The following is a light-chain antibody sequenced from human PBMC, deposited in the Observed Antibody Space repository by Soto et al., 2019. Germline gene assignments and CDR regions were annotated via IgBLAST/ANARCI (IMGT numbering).Light chain of an antibody. J-gene: IGKJ2*01. CDR2: DAS. CDR1: QSISSW. V-gene: IGKV1-5*01. CDR3: QQYNSYSPYT. Sequence: DIQMTQSPSTLSASVGDRVTITCRASQSISSWLAWYQQKPGKAPKLLIYDASSLESGVPSRFSGSASGTEFTLTIRSLQPDDFATYYFQQYNSYSPYTFGQGTKLEIK.